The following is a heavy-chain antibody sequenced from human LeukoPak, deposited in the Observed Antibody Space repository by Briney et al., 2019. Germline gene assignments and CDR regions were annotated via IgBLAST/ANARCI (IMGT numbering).Heavy chain of an antibody. D-gene: IGHD2-2*01. CDR2: IFYNEGT. Sequence: SETLSLTCAVHGGSFSGYYWSWIRQPPGKGLEWIGYIFYNEGTSYNPSLKSRVTISVDTSNNQLSLKVNSVTAADTAMYYCVKSNSRYQPWTLDIWGRGTMVTVSS. CDR3: VKSNSRYQPWTLDI. CDR1: GGSFSGYY. V-gene: IGHV4-59*01. J-gene: IGHJ3*02.